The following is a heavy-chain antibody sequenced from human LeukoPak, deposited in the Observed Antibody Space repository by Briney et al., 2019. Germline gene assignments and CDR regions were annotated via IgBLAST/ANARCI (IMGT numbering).Heavy chain of an antibody. V-gene: IGHV3-7*01. Sequence: GGSLRLSCGGSGFTFRDYWMNSVRQAPGKRLEWVANIKQDGSETNYVDSVRGRFTISRDNAKNSVYLQINSLRAEDTAVYYCAKDHIEYGYYVPYYFDDWGQGTLVTVSS. D-gene: IGHD4-17*01. CDR3: AKDHIEYGYYVPYYFDD. CDR2: IKQDGSET. CDR1: GFTFRDYW. J-gene: IGHJ4*02.